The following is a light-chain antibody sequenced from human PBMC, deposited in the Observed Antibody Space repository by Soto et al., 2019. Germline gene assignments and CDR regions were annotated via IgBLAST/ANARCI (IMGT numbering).Light chain of an antibody. V-gene: IGKV1-5*03. CDR3: QQYNNYPLT. Sequence: DIQMTQSPSTLSASVGDRVTITCRASQSISSWLAWYQQKPGKAPKLLIYKASSLESGVPSRFSGSGSGTDFTLTISSLQPDDFATYYCQQYNNYPLTFGQGTKVEIK. CDR1: QSISSW. CDR2: KAS. J-gene: IGKJ1*01.